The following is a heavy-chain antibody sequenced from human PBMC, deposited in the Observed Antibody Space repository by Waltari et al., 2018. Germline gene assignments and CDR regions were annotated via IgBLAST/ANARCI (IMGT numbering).Heavy chain of an antibody. CDR2: IKQYGSEK. CDR3: ARWGDEYYDILTGHDY. CDR1: GFTFSSYW. Sequence: EVQLVESGGGLVQPGGSLRLSCAASGFTFSSYWMSWVRQAPRKGLWWVANIKQYGSEKYYVDSVKGRFTISRDNAKNSLYLQMNSLRAEDTAVYYCARWGDEYYDILTGHDYWGQGTLVTVSS. V-gene: IGHV3-7*01. J-gene: IGHJ4*02. D-gene: IGHD3-9*01.